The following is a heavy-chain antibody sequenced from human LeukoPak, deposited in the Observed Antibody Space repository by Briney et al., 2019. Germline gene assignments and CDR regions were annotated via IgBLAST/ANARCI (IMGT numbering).Heavy chain of an antibody. J-gene: IGHJ6*03. D-gene: IGHD2-2*02. CDR1: GYTFTGYY. CDR3: ARVVPAAINYYYYYMDV. V-gene: IGHV1-2*02. Sequence: GASVKVSCKASGYTFTGYYMHWVRPAPGQGLEWMGWINPNSGGTNYAQKFQGRVTMTRDTSISTAYMELSRLRSDDTAVYYCARVVPAAINYYYYYMDVWGKGTTVTVSS. CDR2: INPNSGGT.